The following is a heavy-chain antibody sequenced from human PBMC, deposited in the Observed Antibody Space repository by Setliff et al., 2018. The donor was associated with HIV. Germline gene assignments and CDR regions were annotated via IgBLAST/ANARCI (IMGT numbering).Heavy chain of an antibody. CDR3: AKDRTSYGDYVLGPSFDL. J-gene: IGHJ2*01. CDR2: ISSSGSPI. CDR1: GFIFSSYE. D-gene: IGHD4-17*01. V-gene: IGHV3-48*03. Sequence: PGGSLRLSCAASGFIFSSYEMNWVRQAPGKGLEWVSYISSSGSPIHYADSVKGRFTISRDSSKNTLYLQMNSLRAEDTAVYYCAKDRTSYGDYVLGPSFDLWGRGTLVTVSS.